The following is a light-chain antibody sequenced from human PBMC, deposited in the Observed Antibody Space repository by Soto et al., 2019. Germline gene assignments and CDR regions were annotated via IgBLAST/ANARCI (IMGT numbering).Light chain of an antibody. J-gene: IGKJ3*01. Sequence: EIVLTQSPATLSLSPGERATLSCRASQSVSSSLAWYQQKPGQTPRLLIYDASNRATGIPARFSGSGSGTDFTLTISSLEPEDFAVYYCKQRSNWPPFTFGPGTTVDIK. CDR2: DAS. V-gene: IGKV3-11*01. CDR1: QSVSSS. CDR3: KQRSNWPPFT.